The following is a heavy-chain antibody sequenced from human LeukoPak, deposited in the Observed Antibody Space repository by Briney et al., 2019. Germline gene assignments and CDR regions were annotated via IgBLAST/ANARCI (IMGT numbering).Heavy chain of an antibody. Sequence: LAGSLSLFCAASGFIFSSYAMLWVRRASAKALEWVSALGASCENTFYGDSVKGRFTISRDNSQNTLYLQMDSLRAEDTAIYYCAKDLAVGAAQPYYFDYWGQGTLVTVSS. V-gene: IGHV3-23*01. J-gene: IGHJ4*02. CDR1: GFIFSSYA. CDR2: LGASCENT. CDR3: AKDLAVGAAQPYYFDY. D-gene: IGHD1-26*01.